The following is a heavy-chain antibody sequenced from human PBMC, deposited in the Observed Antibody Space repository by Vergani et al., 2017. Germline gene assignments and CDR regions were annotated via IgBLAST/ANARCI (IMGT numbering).Heavy chain of an antibody. CDR3: ARGGAAADYGMDV. Sequence: EVQLVESGGGLVQPGGSLRLSCAASGFTVSSNYMSWVRQAPGKGLEWGSVMYSGGSTYYADSVKGRFTISRDNYKNTLYLQMNSLRAEDTAVYYCARGGAAADYGMDVWGQGTTVTVSS. J-gene: IGHJ6*02. V-gene: IGHV3-66*01. CDR2: MYSGGST. D-gene: IGHD2-2*01. CDR1: GFTVSSNY.